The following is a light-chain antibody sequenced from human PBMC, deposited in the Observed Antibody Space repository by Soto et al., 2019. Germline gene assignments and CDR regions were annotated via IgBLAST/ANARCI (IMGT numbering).Light chain of an antibody. Sequence: DIQMTQSPSSLSASVGDRVTITCQASQDISNYLNGYQQKPGKAPKLLIYDASNLETGVPSRFSGGGSGTDFTFTISSLQPEDIATYYCQQYDNLPLFTFGPGTKVDIK. CDR1: QDISNY. CDR2: DAS. CDR3: QQYDNLPLFT. J-gene: IGKJ3*01. V-gene: IGKV1-33*01.